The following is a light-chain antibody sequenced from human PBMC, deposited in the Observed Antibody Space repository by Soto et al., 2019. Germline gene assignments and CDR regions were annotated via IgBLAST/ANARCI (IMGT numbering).Light chain of an antibody. Sequence: EIVLTQSPATLSLSPGERATLSCRASQTVGSFLAWYQHKPGQAPRLLFYNTSKRANGIPARFRGSGSGTDFTLTISSLEPEDFAVYYCQQRYNWPPLTFGGGTKVEMK. V-gene: IGKV3-11*01. CDR1: QTVGSF. CDR2: NTS. CDR3: QQRYNWPPLT. J-gene: IGKJ4*01.